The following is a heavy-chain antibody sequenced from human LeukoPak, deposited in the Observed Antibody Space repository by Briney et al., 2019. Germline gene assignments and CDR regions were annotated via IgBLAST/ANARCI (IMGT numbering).Heavy chain of an antibody. D-gene: IGHD3-9*01. CDR3: ARAEYSDWLLTTLGDY. J-gene: IGHJ4*02. Sequence: GGSLRLSCAASGFTFSSYSMNWVRQAPGKGLEWVSSISSSSSYIYYADSVKGRFTISRGNAKNSLYLQMNSLRAEDTAVYYCARAEYSDWLLTTLGDYWGQGTLVTVSS. CDR2: ISSSSSYI. CDR1: GFTFSSYS. V-gene: IGHV3-21*01.